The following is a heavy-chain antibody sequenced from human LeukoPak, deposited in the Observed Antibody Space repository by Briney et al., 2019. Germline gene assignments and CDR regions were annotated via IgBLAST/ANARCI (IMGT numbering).Heavy chain of an antibody. Sequence: GGSLRLSCAASGFTFSSYSMDWVRQAPGKGLEWVSSISSSSSYIYYADSVKGPFTISRDNAKNSLYLQMNSLRAEDTAVYYCARDRAVDTAMVNYYDYYMDVWGKGTTVTVSS. CDR3: ARDRAVDTAMVNYYDYYMDV. CDR2: ISSSSSYI. J-gene: IGHJ6*03. D-gene: IGHD5-18*01. CDR1: GFTFSSYS. V-gene: IGHV3-21*01.